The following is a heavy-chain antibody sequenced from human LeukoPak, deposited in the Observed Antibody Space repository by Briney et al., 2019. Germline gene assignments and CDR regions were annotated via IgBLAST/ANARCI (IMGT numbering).Heavy chain of an antibody. D-gene: IGHD3-22*01. CDR3: ARDGDYYDSSGYCFDY. V-gene: IGHV4-34*01. J-gene: IGHJ4*02. Sequence: SETLSLTCAVYGGSFSGYYWSWIRQPPGKGLEWIGEINHSGSTNYNPSLKSRVTISVDTSKNQFSLKLSSVTAADTAVYYCARDGDYYDSSGYCFDYWGQGTLVTVSS. CDR2: INHSGST. CDR1: GGSFSGYY.